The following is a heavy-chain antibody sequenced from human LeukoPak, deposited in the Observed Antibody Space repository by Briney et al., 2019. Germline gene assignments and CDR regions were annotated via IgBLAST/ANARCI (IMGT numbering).Heavy chain of an antibody. D-gene: IGHD5-18*01. Sequence: GGSLRLSCAASGFTVSSNYMSWVRQAPGKGLEWVSVIYSGDSTYYADSVKGRFTISRDNSKNTLYLQMNSLRAEDTAMYYCARDRGYSYGYDAFDIWGQGTMVTVSS. CDR3: ARDRGYSYGYDAFDI. CDR2: IYSGDST. J-gene: IGHJ3*02. CDR1: GFTVSSNY. V-gene: IGHV3-66*01.